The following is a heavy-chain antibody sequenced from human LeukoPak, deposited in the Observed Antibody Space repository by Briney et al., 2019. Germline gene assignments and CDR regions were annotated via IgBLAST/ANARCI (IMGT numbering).Heavy chain of an antibody. J-gene: IGHJ4*02. Sequence: SETLSLTCTVSGGSISSGSYYWSWTRQPAGKGLEWIGRIYTSGSTNYNPSLKSRVTISVDTSKNHFSLKLNSVTAADTAVYYCARGGYHYDSSGYYSLDYWGQGTLVTVSS. D-gene: IGHD3-22*01. CDR3: ARGGYHYDSSGYYSLDY. CDR2: IYTSGST. CDR1: GGSISSGSYY. V-gene: IGHV4-61*02.